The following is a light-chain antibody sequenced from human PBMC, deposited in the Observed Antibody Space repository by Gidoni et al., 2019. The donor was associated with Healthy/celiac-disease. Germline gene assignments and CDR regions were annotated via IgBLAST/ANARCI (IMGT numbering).Light chain of an antibody. J-gene: IGKJ2*01. V-gene: IGKV1-12*02. Sequence: DIQMTQSPSSVSASVGDRVTINCRASQGISRWLAWYQQKPGKAPKLLSYAASSVQSGVPSRFSGSGSGTDFTLTISSLQPEDFATYYCQQANSFPYTFGQXTKLEIK. CDR3: QQANSFPYT. CDR1: QGISRW. CDR2: AAS.